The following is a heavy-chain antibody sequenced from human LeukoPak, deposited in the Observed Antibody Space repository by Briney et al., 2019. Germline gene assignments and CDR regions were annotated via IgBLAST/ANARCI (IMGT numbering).Heavy chain of an antibody. V-gene: IGHV3-48*03. CDR2: ISSSGSTI. J-gene: IGHJ5*02. Sequence: GGSLRLSCAASGFTFSSYEMNWVRQAPGKGLKWVSYISSSGSTIYYADSVKGRFTISRDNAKNSLYLQMNSLRAEDTAVYYCARDQQWLVHWFDPWGQGTLVTVSS. CDR1: GFTFSSYE. CDR3: ARDQQWLVHWFDP. D-gene: IGHD6-19*01.